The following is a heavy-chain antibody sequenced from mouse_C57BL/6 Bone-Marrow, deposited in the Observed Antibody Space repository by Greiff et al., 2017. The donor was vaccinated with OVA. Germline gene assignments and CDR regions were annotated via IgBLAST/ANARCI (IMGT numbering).Heavy chain of an antibody. CDR3: AREYTTDY. D-gene: IGHD1-1*01. CDR2: ISDGGSYT. V-gene: IGHV5-4*01. CDR1: GFTFSSYA. J-gene: IGHJ2*01. Sequence: EVKLVESGGGLVKPGGSLKLSCAASGFTFSSYAMSWVRQTPEKRLEWVATISDGGSYTYYPDKVKGRFTISRDNAKNNLYLQMSHLKSEDTAMYYCAREYTTDYWGQGTTLTVSS.